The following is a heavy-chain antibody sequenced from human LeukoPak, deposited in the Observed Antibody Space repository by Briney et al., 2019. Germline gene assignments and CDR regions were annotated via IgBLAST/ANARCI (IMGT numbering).Heavy chain of an antibody. J-gene: IGHJ4*02. Sequence: GESLRLSCAASGFTFSSYGMHWVRQAPGKGLEWVAVISYDGSNKYYADSVKGRFTISRDNSRNTLYLQMNSLRAEDTAVYYCAKAAREDIVVVPADYWGQGTLVTVSS. CDR3: AKAAREDIVVVPADY. CDR1: GFTFSSYG. CDR2: ISYDGSNK. D-gene: IGHD2-2*01. V-gene: IGHV3-30*18.